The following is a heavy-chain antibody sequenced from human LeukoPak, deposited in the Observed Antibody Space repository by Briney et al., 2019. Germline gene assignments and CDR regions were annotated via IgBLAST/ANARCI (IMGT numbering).Heavy chain of an antibody. CDR2: IYYSGST. J-gene: IGHJ6*02. Sequence: PSQTLSLTCTVSGGSISSYYWSWIRQPPGGGLEWIGYIYYSGSTNYNPSLKRRVTISLDMSKSQFSLKLRSVTAADTAVYYCARSGLDSRYYFGMDVWGQGTTVTVSS. CDR1: GGSISSYY. D-gene: IGHD5-12*01. V-gene: IGHV4-59*01. CDR3: ARSGLDSRYYFGMDV.